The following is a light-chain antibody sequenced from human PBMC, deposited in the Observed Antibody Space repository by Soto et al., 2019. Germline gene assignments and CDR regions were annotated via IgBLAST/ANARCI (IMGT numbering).Light chain of an antibody. Sequence: DIVLTQSPGTLSLSPGESATLSCRASQSVDSTYITWYQQKPGQAPRLLIYGTSGRATGIPDRFSGSGSGTDFTLTISSLEPEDFAVYYCQQRSNWSITFGQGTRLEIK. CDR2: GTS. V-gene: IGKV3D-20*02. CDR1: QSVDSTY. CDR3: QQRSNWSIT. J-gene: IGKJ5*01.